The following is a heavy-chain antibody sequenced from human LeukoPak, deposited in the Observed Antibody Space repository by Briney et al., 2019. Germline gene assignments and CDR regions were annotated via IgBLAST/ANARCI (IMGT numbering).Heavy chain of an antibody. D-gene: IGHD3-22*01. Sequence: GGSLRLSCAASGFTFSNTWMNWVRQAPGKGLEWVGRVKRKIDGETTDYIAPVKGRFTISRDDSRNTLYLQMNSLKTEDTAVYYCTTDFLGSGYYPHFDYWGQGTLVTVSS. V-gene: IGHV3-15*01. CDR2: VKRKIDGETT. J-gene: IGHJ4*02. CDR1: GFTFSNTW. CDR3: TTDFLGSGYYPHFDY.